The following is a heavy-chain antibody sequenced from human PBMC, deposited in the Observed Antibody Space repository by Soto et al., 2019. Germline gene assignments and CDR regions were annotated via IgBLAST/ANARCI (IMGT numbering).Heavy chain of an antibody. J-gene: IGHJ4*02. CDR3: AREDILGVRSFDY. CDR1: GFTFSGYS. Sequence: GGSLRLSCAASGFTFSGYSVNWVRQAPGKGLEWVSYISSGSKTIYYAESVKGRFTVSRDNARNSQYLRMNSLRDEDTAVYYCAREDILGVRSFDYWGQGTLVTVSS. D-gene: IGHD3-9*01. V-gene: IGHV3-48*02. CDR2: ISSGSKTI.